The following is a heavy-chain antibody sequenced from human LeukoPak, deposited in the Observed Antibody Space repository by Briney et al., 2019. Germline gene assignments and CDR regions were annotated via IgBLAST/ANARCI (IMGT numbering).Heavy chain of an antibody. Sequence: GGSLRLSCAASGFTFTPYAMSWVRQAPGKGLEWVAGIGGVGDRTYYADSVKGRFTISRDNSEDTLFLRKNSLKAEDTAVYYCAKASRQAAVASPLDYWGQGTLVTVSS. V-gene: IGHV3-23*01. CDR2: IGGVGDRT. D-gene: IGHD6-19*01. CDR1: GFTFTPYA. CDR3: AKASRQAAVASPLDY. J-gene: IGHJ4*02.